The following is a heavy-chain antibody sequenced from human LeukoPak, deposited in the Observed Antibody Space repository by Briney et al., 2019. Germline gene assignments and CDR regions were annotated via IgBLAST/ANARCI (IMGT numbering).Heavy chain of an antibody. CDR1: GFTFSSYG. CDR3: AKDRRSGYCSSTSCYHYYYGMDV. Sequence: GGSLRLSCAASGFTFSSYGMHWVRQAPGKGLEWVAVISYDGSNKYYADSVKGRFTISRDNSKNTLYLQMNSLRAEDTAVYYCAKDRRSGYCSSTSCYHYYYGMDVWGQGTTVTVSS. CDR2: ISYDGSNK. V-gene: IGHV3-30*18. J-gene: IGHJ6*02. D-gene: IGHD2-2*01.